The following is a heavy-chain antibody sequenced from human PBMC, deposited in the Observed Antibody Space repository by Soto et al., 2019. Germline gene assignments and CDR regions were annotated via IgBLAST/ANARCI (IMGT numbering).Heavy chain of an antibody. V-gene: IGHV4-59*08. D-gene: IGHD2-15*01. CDR2: IYYSGST. CDR1: GGSINSYY. Sequence: SETLSLTCTVSGGSINSYYWSWIRQPPGKGLEWIGYIYYSGSTNYNPSLKSRVTISVDTSKNQFSLKLSSVTAADTAVYYCARRYGGTFDYWGQGTLVTVSS. J-gene: IGHJ4*02. CDR3: ARRYGGTFDY.